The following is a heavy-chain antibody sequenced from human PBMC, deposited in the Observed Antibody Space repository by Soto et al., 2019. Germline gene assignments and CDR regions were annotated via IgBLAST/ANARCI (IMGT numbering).Heavy chain of an antibody. CDR2: TIPIFDTP. V-gene: IGHV1-69*13. J-gene: IGHJ5*01. CDR3: ARDREDGSGTKYNWFDS. CDR1: GGTFGNLG. Sequence: ASVKVSCKASGGTFGNLGISWLRQAPGQGLERMGGTIPIFDTPHYAEKFRDRLTITADATSTAYMELTSLSSEDTATYYCARDREDGSGTKYNWFDSWGQGTLVTVSS. D-gene: IGHD3-10*01.